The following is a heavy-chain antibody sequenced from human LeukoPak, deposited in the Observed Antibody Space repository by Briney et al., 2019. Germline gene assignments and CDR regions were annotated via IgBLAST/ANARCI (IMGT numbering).Heavy chain of an antibody. Sequence: PSETLSLTCAVSGGSISSSNWWSCVRQPPGKGLEWIGEVYHSGSTNYNPSLKSRVTISVDKSKNQFSLKLSSVTAADTAVYYCARHLSRKYYYDSSGPRGYFDYWGQGTLVTVSS. V-gene: IGHV4-4*02. CDR1: GGSISSSNW. CDR3: ARHLSRKYYYDSSGPRGYFDY. CDR2: VYHSGST. D-gene: IGHD3-22*01. J-gene: IGHJ4*02.